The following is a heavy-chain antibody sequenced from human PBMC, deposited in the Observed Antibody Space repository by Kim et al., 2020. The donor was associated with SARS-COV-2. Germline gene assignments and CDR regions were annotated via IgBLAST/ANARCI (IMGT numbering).Heavy chain of an antibody. CDR2: ISSSSSYI. V-gene: IGHV3-21*01. Sequence: GGSLRLSCAASGFTFSSYSMNWVRQAPGKGLEWVSSISSSSSYIYYADSVKGRFTISRDNAKNSLYLQMNSLRAEDTAVYYCARDVVGPYSGYDYAPWFDPWGQGTLVTVSS. D-gene: IGHD5-12*01. CDR1: GFTFSSYS. J-gene: IGHJ5*02. CDR3: ARDVVGPYSGYDYAPWFDP.